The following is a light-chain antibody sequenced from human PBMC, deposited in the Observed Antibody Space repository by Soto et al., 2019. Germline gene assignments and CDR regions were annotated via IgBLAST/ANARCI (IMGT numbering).Light chain of an antibody. CDR1: QDISNY. J-gene: IGKJ4*01. CDR3: QQYDNLPLT. Sequence: DLQMTQSPSSLSASVGDRVTITCQASQDISNYLNWYQQKPGKAPKLLIYDASNLETGVPSRFSGSGSGTDFTFTISSLQPEDIAIYYCQQYDNLPLTFGGGTKVEIK. V-gene: IGKV1-33*01. CDR2: DAS.